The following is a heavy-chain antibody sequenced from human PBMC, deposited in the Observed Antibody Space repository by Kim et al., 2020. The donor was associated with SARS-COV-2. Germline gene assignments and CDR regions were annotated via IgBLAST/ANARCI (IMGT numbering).Heavy chain of an antibody. V-gene: IGHV4-34*01. CDR1: GGSLSAYY. J-gene: IGHJ6*01. CDR2: INHSGST. Sequence: SETLSLTCGVDGGSLSAYYLSWIRQPPGKGLEWIAQINHSGSTNYNSSLKSGVTLTVDTSKNQTLLKLMSVPAADTTVVYFSRGPVKMGVAYDYPMDVGG. D-gene: IGHD4-17*01. CDR3: SRGPVKMGVAYDYPMDV.